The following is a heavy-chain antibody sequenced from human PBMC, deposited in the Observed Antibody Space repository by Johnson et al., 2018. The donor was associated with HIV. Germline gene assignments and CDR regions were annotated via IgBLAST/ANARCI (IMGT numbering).Heavy chain of an antibody. CDR1: GFTFSNYL. J-gene: IGHJ3*02. V-gene: IGHV3-30*04. CDR2: ISYDGSNK. D-gene: IGHD1-7*01. CDR3: AREENWNYDPDAFDI. Sequence: VQLVESGGGVVQPGRSLRLSCAASGFTFSNYLMHWVRQAPGKGLEWVAVISYDGSNKYYADSVKGRFTISRDNSKNTLYLQMNSLRAEDTAVYYCAREENWNYDPDAFDIWGQGTMVTVSS.